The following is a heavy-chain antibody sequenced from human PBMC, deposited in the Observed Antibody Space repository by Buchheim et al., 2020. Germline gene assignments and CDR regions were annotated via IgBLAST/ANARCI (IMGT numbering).Heavy chain of an antibody. Sequence: QVQLQQWGAGLLKPSETLSLTCAVYGGSFSGYYWSWIRQPPGKGLEWIGEINHSGSTNYNPSLKSRVTISVDASKNQFSLKLSSATAADTAVYYCARGIAAAGTFTWFDPWGQGTL. CDR1: GGSFSGYY. V-gene: IGHV4-34*01. D-gene: IGHD6-13*01. J-gene: IGHJ5*02. CDR3: ARGIAAAGTFTWFDP. CDR2: INHSGST.